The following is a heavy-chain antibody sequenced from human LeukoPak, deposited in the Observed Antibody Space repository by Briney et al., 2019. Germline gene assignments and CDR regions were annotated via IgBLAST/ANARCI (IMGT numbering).Heavy chain of an antibody. CDR3: ARLPPPDILTGPDDNWFDP. CDR2: IYPGDSDT. D-gene: IGHD3-9*01. V-gene: IGHV5-51*01. J-gene: IGHJ5*02. Sequence: GESLKISCKGSGYSFTSYWIGWVRQMPGKGLEWMGIIYPGDSDTRYSPSFQGQVTISADKSISTAYLQWSSLKASDTAMYYCARLPPPDILTGPDDNWFDPWGQRTLVTVSS. CDR1: GYSFTSYW.